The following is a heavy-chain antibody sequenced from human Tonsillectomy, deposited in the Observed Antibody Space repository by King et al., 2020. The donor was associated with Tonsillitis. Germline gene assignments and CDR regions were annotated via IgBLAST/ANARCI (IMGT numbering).Heavy chain of an antibody. CDR3: ARDPGSSWYIDF. CDR1: GFTFRGYW. Sequence: VQLVESGGGLVQPGGSLRLSCEASGFTFRGYWMHWVPQTPEKGLVWMARIVNVGSITDYADSVKGRFTISRDNAKETLFLEMNSLRAEDSGVYYCARDPGSSWYIDFWGQGTLVTVSS. CDR2: IVNVGSIT. D-gene: IGHD6-13*01. V-gene: IGHV3-74*01. J-gene: IGHJ4*02.